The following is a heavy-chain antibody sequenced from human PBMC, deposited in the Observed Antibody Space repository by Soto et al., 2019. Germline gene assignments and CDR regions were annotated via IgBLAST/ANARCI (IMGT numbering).Heavy chain of an antibody. J-gene: IGHJ6*02. CDR2: IWYDGSNK. CDR1: GFTFSSYG. V-gene: IGHV3-33*01. D-gene: IGHD6-19*01. Sequence: VGALRLSCAASGFTFSSYGMHWVRQAPGKGLEWVAVIWYDGSNKYCADSVKGRFTISRDNSKNTLYLQMNSLRAEDTAVYYCARGITPYSSGWYITPYYYYGMDVWGQGTTVTVSS. CDR3: ARGITPYSSGWYITPYYYYGMDV.